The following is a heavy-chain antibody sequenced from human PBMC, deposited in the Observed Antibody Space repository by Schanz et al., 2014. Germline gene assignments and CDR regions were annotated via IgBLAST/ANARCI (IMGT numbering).Heavy chain of an antibody. V-gene: IGHV3-23*01. CDR2: ISDSGDTA. CDR1: GFTFTNYA. Sequence: EVQLLESGGGLVQPGGSLRLSCEASGFTFTNYAMSWVRQAPGKGLEWVSLISDSGDTAYYADSVKGRFTISRDNFKGALYLQMSSLRAEDTAVYYCAKSLESCPGGRCSRGYFDYWGQGTLGTVAS. D-gene: IGHD2-8*02. J-gene: IGHJ4*02. CDR3: AKSLESCPGGRCSRGYFDY.